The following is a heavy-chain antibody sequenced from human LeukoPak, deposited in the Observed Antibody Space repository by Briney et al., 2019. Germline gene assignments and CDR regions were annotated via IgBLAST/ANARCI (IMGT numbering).Heavy chain of an antibody. Sequence: PGGSLRLSCAASGFTFSSYSMNWVRQAPGKGLERVSSISSSSSYIYYADSVKGRFTISRDNAKNSLYLQMNSLRAEDTAVYYCARADIVATFYYYYGMDVWGQGTTVTVSS. CDR1: GFTFSSYS. D-gene: IGHD5-12*01. J-gene: IGHJ6*02. CDR3: ARADIVATFYYYYGMDV. CDR2: ISSSSSYI. V-gene: IGHV3-21*01.